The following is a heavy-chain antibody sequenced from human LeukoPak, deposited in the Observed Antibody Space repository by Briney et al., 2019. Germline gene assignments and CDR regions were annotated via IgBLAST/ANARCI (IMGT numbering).Heavy chain of an antibody. CDR1: GYTFTSYD. Sequence: ASVKVSCKASGYTFTSYDINWVRQATGQGLEWMGWMNPNSGNTGYAQKFQGRVTMTRNTSISTAYMELSSLRSEDTAVYYCARGHSSSWFTLGYYYGVDVWGQGTTVTVSS. CDR3: ARGHSSSWFTLGYYYGVDV. CDR2: MNPNSGNT. J-gene: IGHJ6*02. D-gene: IGHD6-13*01. V-gene: IGHV1-8*01.